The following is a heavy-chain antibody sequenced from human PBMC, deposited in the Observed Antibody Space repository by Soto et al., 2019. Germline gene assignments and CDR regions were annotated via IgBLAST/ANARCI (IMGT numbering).Heavy chain of an antibody. CDR1: GFTFSSYW. D-gene: IGHD5-12*01. V-gene: IGHV3-74*01. CDR3: ARVPHCGYELN. CDR2: INIDGTRT. Sequence: EVQLVASGGGLVQPGGSLRLSCAASGFTFSSYWMHWVRQAPGKGLVWVSRINIDGTRTDYADSVKGRFTISRYNVKNAVYLQMHSLRAEDTAVYYCARVPHCGYELNWVQGTLVTVSS. J-gene: IGHJ4*02.